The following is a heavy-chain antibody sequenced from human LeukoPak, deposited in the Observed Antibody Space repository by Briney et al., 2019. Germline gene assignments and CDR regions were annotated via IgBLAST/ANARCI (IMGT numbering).Heavy chain of an antibody. J-gene: IGHJ3*02. CDR2: ISGSGGST. Sequence: AGGSLRLSCAASGFTFSSYAMSWVRQAPGKGLEWVSAISGSGGSTYYADSVKGRFTISRDNSKNTLYLQMNSLRAEDTAVYYCARLLTNFCGNFETPVFDIWGQGTMVTVSS. CDR1: GFTFSSYA. CDR3: ARLLTNFCGNFETPVFDI. V-gene: IGHV3-23*01. D-gene: IGHD4-23*01.